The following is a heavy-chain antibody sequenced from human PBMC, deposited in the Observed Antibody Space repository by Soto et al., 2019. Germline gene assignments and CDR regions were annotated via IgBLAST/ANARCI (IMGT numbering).Heavy chain of an antibody. CDR2: IYYSGHT. Sequence: SETLSLTCNVSGGSISSSSYYWGWIRQPPGKGLEWIASIYYSGHTYYNPSLKSRVTISVDTSKNQFSLKLSSVTAADTAVYYCAMSLWFGNTPNWFDPWGQGTLVT. V-gene: IGHV4-39*01. CDR3: AMSLWFGNTPNWFDP. J-gene: IGHJ5*02. D-gene: IGHD3-10*01. CDR1: GGSISSSSYY.